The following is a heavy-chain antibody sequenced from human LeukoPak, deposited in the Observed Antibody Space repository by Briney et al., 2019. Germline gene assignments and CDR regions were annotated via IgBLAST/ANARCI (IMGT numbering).Heavy chain of an antibody. CDR1: GGSISSYY. V-gene: IGHV4-59*08. CDR3: AGWGAAWSGYMATGNYYYGMDV. J-gene: IGHJ6*02. D-gene: IGHD3-3*01. Sequence: SETQSLTCTVSGGSISSYYWSWIRQPPGKGLEWIGYIYYSGSTNYNPSLKSRVTISVDTSKNQFSLKLSSVTAADTAVYYCAGWGAAWSGYMATGNYYYGMDVWGQGTTVTVSS. CDR2: IYYSGST.